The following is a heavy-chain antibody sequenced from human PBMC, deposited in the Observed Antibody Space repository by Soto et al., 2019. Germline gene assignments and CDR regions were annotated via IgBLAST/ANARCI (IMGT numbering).Heavy chain of an antibody. CDR2: IGTAGDT. CDR3: ARVLGTMVRKDQHTQSQNYYYYGMDV. CDR1: GFTFSSYD. Sequence: GESLKISCAASGFTFSSYDMHWVRQATGKGLEWVSAIGTAGDTYYPGSVKGRFTISRENAKNSLYLQMNSLRAEDTAVYYCARVLGTMVRKDQHTQSQNYYYYGMDVWGQGTTVTVSS. J-gene: IGHJ6*02. V-gene: IGHV3-13*01. D-gene: IGHD3-10*01.